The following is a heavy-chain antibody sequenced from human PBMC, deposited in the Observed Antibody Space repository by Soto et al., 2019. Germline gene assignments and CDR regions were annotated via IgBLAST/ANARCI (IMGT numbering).Heavy chain of an antibody. CDR2: IKRRTEKETS. J-gene: IGHJ4*02. CDR1: GFTFSNVW. CDR3: VTVLPHANSWFDY. D-gene: IGHD2-2*01. V-gene: IGHV3-15*01. Sequence: GHLVESGGGFVKPGGSLTLSCAAIGFTFSNVWLSWVRQGPGKGLEWLGRIKRRTEKETSDYASPARGRIVISRDDSKNLLYLQLNRLKSEDTGVYYCVTVLPHANSWFDYWGQGTPVTVSS.